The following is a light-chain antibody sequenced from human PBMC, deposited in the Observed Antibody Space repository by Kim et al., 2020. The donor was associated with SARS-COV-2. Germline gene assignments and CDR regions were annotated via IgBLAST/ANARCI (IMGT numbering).Light chain of an antibody. V-gene: IGKV2D-29*01. CDR3: MQSIQRLYS. CDR1: QSRLHSDGKTY. Sequence: HPASISCKSTQSRLHSDGKTYLYWYLQKPGQPPQLLIYEVSKRFSGAPDRFSGGGSGTDFTLKISRVETEDVGLYYCMQSIQRLYSFGQGTKLEIK. J-gene: IGKJ2*03. CDR2: EVS.